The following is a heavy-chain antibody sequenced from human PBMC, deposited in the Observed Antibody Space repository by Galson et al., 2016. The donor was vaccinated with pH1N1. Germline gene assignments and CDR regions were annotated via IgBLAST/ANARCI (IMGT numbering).Heavy chain of an antibody. J-gene: IGHJ4*02. CDR1: GSTFSNFH. Sequence: SLRLSCAASGSTFSNFHMTWVRQAPGKGLEWVANINKDGGDTYYVDSVKGRFTISRDNAKNSLYLQLNSLRAEDTAVYYCARFYGGNSDYWGQGTLVTVSS. CDR3: ARFYGGNSDY. D-gene: IGHD4-23*01. V-gene: IGHV3-7*04. CDR2: INKDGGDT.